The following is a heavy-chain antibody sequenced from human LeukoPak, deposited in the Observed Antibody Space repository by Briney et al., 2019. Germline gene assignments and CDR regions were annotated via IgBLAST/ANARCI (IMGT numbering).Heavy chain of an antibody. CDR3: ARGRSYLDAFDI. CDR2: IIPIFGTA. Sequence: SVKVSCKASGGTFSSYAISWLRQSPGQGLEWMGGIIPIFGTANYAQKFQDRVTITADESTSTAYMKLGSLRSEDTAVYYCARGRSYLDAFDIWGQGTMVTVSS. J-gene: IGHJ3*02. V-gene: IGHV1-69*13. D-gene: IGHD1-26*01. CDR1: GGTFSSYA.